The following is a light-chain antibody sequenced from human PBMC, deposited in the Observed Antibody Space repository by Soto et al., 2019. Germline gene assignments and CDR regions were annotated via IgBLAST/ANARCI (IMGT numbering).Light chain of an antibody. CDR2: EAS. Sequence: QAVLTQPASVSGSPGQSITISCTGTSSDVGSYNLVSWYQQHPGKVPKLMIYEASKRPSGVSNRFSGSKSGNTASLTISGLQAEDEADYYCCSYAGTSTLVFGGGTKLTVL. J-gene: IGLJ2*01. CDR3: CSYAGTSTLV. CDR1: SSDVGSYNL. V-gene: IGLV2-23*01.